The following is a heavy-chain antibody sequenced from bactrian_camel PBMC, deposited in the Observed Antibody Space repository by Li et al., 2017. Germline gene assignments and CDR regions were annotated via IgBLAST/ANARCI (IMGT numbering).Heavy chain of an antibody. Sequence: HVQLVESGGGSVRAGGSLRLACAVSGYTHDTFCMGWFRRGPGRSREGVAGIDSDGRATYSPSVNGRFTITRDSHKNILYLQMNSLKPDDSAMYFCAARPTRVYAHRDCARIDYPYDHWGQGTQVTVS. CDR3: AARPTRVYAHRDCARIDYPYDH. V-gene: IGHV3S6*01. CDR1: GYTHDTFC. J-gene: IGHJ4*01. CDR2: IDSDGRAT. D-gene: IGHD3*01.